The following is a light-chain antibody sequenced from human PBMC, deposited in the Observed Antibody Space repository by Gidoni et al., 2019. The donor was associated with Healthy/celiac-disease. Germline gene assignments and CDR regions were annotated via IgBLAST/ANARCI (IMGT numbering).Light chain of an antibody. CDR2: GAS. J-gene: IGKJ4*02. CDR1: QSVSSN. V-gene: IGKV3-15*01. Sequence: EIVMTQSPATLSVSPGESATLSCRASQSVSSNLAWYQQKPGQAPRLLIYGASTRVTGIPARFSGSGSGTEFTLTISSLQSEDFAVYYCQQYNSWPRTFGGGTKVEIK. CDR3: QQYNSWPRT.